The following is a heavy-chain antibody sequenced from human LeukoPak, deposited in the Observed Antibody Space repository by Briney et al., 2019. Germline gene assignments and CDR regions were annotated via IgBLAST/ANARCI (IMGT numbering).Heavy chain of an antibody. Sequence: GGSLRLSCAASGFTLSSNDMNWVRQAPGKGLEWVSYISSSSSTIYYADSVKGRFTISRDNAKNSLYLQMNSLRGEDTAVYYCARESQDGNFDYWGQGILVTVSS. J-gene: IGHJ4*02. D-gene: IGHD1-14*01. CDR2: ISSSSSTI. CDR1: GFTLSSND. V-gene: IGHV3-48*01. CDR3: ARESQDGNFDY.